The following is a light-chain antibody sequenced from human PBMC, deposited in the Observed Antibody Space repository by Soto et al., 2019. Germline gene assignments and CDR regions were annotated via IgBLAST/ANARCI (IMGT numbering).Light chain of an antibody. CDR2: GVS. V-gene: IGKV3-15*01. CDR1: ESVTSN. J-gene: IGKJ1*01. CDR3: QQYYNWPRT. Sequence: EILLTQSPATLSGSPGERATLSCRASESVTSNLAWYQQIPGQPPRLLIYGVSSRDTGIPARFSGSGAGTECTLTISRLQSEDFSVYYCQQYYNWPRTFGQGTKVDIK.